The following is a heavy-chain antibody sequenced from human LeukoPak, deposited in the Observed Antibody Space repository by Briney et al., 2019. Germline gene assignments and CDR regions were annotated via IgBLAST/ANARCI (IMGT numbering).Heavy chain of an antibody. V-gene: IGHV3-30*04. CDR1: GFTFSSYA. CDR2: ISYDGSNK. J-gene: IGHJ4*02. CDR3: ARSSPRVNRSPIDY. D-gene: IGHD1-14*01. Sequence: GRSLRLSCAASGFTFSSYAMHWVRQAPGKELEWVAVISYDGSNKYYADSVKGRFNISRDNSKNTLYLQMNSLRAEDTAVYYCARSSPRVNRSPIDYWGQGTLVTVSS.